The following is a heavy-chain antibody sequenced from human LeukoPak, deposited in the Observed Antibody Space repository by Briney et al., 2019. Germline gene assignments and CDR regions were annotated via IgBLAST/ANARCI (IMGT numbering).Heavy chain of an antibody. Sequence: ASVKVSCKASGYTFTGYYMHWVRQAPGQGLEWMGWINPNSGGTNYAQKFQGRLTMTRDTSISTAYMELSRLRSDDTAVYYCAREGVGYSSGWYPGFDYWGQGTPVTVSS. CDR3: AREGVGYSSGWYPGFDY. D-gene: IGHD6-19*01. J-gene: IGHJ4*02. CDR1: GYTFTGYY. CDR2: INPNSGGT. V-gene: IGHV1-2*02.